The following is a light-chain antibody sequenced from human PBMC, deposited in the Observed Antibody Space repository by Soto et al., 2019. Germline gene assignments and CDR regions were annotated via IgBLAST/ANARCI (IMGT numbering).Light chain of an antibody. CDR2: EVS. V-gene: IGLV2-14*01. CDR3: CSYTGTVV. Sequence: QSALTQPASVSGFPGQSITISCTGTNSDIGSYNFVSWYQQHPGEAPKLMIYEVSNRPSGVSDRFSGSKSGNTASLTISGLQAEDEADYYCCSYTGTVVFGGGTKLTVL. J-gene: IGLJ2*01. CDR1: NSDIGSYNF.